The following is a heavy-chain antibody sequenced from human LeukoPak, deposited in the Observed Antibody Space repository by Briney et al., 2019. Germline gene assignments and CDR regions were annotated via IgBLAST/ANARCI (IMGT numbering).Heavy chain of an antibody. CDR3: ARWGGGGYNV. V-gene: IGHV3-74*01. Sequence: PGGSLRLSCAASGFTFRSYWMHWVRQGPGKGLVWVSRINSDGSSRNYADSVKGRFTISRDNAKNTIDLQMNSLRADDTAVYCCARWGGGGYNVWGQGTLVTVSS. CDR2: INSDGSSR. J-gene: IGHJ4*02. CDR1: GFTFRSYW. D-gene: IGHD5-18*01.